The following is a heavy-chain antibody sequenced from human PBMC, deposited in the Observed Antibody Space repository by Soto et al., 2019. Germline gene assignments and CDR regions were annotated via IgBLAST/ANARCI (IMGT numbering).Heavy chain of an antibody. J-gene: IGHJ3*01. Sequence: QVHLQESGPGLVKPSGTLSLSCAVSGGSLNSDNWWSWVRQPPNKGLEWIGEIFRSGSTNYNPALESRVTIFDNNSNIHGSLNLTSVTAADTAVYFCARYYDNTGPYYPSGAFDLWGHGTMVTVSS. D-gene: IGHD3-22*01. CDR3: ARYYDNTGPYYPSGAFDL. CDR2: IFRSGST. V-gene: IGHV4-4*02. CDR1: GGSLNSDNW.